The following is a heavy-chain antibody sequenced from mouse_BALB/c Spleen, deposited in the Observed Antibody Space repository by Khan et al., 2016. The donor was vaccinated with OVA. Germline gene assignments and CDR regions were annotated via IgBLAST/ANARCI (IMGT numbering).Heavy chain of an antibody. CDR3: ARGVWSYYYALDY. J-gene: IGHJ4*01. Sequence: QVQLKESGPGLVAPSQSLSITCTVSGFSLTDYGVSWIRQPPGKGLEWLGVIWGGGSTYYNSALKSRLSISKDNSKSQVFLKMSSLQTDDTAMYYCARGVWSYYYALDYWGKGSSVSVSS. D-gene: IGHD1-1*02. CDR2: IWGGGST. CDR1: GFSLTDYG. V-gene: IGHV2-6-5*01.